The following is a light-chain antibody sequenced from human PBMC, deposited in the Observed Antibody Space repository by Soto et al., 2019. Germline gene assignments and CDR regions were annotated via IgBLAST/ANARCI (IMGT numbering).Light chain of an antibody. Sequence: QSALAQPASVSGSPGQSITISCTGTSSDIGGYNYVSWYQQHPGKAPKLIIHDVSKWPSGVSNRSSGSKSGNTASLTISGLQAEDEADYYCCSYTTSSTLVFGTGTKVTVL. CDR2: DVS. CDR1: SSDIGGYNY. V-gene: IGLV2-14*03. CDR3: CSYTTSSTLV. J-gene: IGLJ1*01.